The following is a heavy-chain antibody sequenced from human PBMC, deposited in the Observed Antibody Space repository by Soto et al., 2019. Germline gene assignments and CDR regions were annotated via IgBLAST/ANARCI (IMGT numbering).Heavy chain of an antibody. V-gene: IGHV4-31*03. CDR3: ARGELGYCSSTSCTKYNWFDP. D-gene: IGHD2-2*01. CDR1: GGSISSGGYY. Sequence: SETLSLTCTVSGGSISSGGYYWSWIRQHPGKGLEWIGYIYYSGSTYYNPSLKSRVTISVDTSKNQFSLKLSSVTAADTAVYYCARGELGYCSSTSCTKYNWFDPWGQGTLVTVSS. CDR2: IYYSGST. J-gene: IGHJ5*02.